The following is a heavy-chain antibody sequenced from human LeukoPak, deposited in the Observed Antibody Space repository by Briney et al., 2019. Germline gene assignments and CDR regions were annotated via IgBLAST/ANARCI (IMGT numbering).Heavy chain of an antibody. V-gene: IGHV3-30-3*01. CDR1: GSTFSSYA. D-gene: IGHD3-9*01. Sequence: PGGSLRLSCAASGSTFSSYAMHWVRQAPGKGLEWVAVISYDGSNKYYADFVKGRFTISRDNSKNTLYLQMNSLRAEDTAVYYCAREDYDMDYFDYWGQGTLVTVSS. CDR3: AREDYDMDYFDY. J-gene: IGHJ4*02. CDR2: ISYDGSNK.